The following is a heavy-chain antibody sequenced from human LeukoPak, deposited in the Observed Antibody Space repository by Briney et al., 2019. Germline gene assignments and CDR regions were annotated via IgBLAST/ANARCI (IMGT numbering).Heavy chain of an antibody. Sequence: PSETLSLTCAVYGGSFSGYYWSWIRQPPGKGLEWIGEINHSGSTNYNPSLKSRVTISVDTSKNQFSLKLSSVTAADTAVYYCARGGPTVTTRPFDYWGQGTLVTVSP. D-gene: IGHD4-17*01. CDR2: INHSGST. CDR1: GGSFSGYY. J-gene: IGHJ4*02. V-gene: IGHV4-34*01. CDR3: ARGGPTVTTRPFDY.